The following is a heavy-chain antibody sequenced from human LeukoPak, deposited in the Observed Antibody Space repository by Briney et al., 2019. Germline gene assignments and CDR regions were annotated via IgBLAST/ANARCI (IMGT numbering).Heavy chain of an antibody. V-gene: IGHV3-48*01. Sequence: GGSLRLSCAASGFTFSSYSMNWVRQAPGKGLEWVSYISSSSSTIYYADSVKGRFTVSRDNSRNTLYLQMNSLRAEDTAVYYCARDLDSIYYGSGSYYNSLYWGQGTLVTVSS. CDR2: ISSSSSTI. J-gene: IGHJ4*02. CDR3: ARDLDSIYYGSGSYYNSLY. CDR1: GFTFSSYS. D-gene: IGHD3-10*01.